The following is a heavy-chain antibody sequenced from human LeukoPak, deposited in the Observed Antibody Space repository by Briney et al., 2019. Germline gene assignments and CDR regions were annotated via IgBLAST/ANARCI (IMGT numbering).Heavy chain of an antibody. CDR1: GFIFNSYA. D-gene: IGHD3-22*01. CDR3: AKGGSGYLTSYYYYMDV. J-gene: IGHJ6*03. V-gene: IGHV3-33*06. Sequence: GGSLRLSCAASGFIFNSYAMHWVRQAPGNGLEWVAVIWYDGSNEDYADSVKGRFTISRDNSENTLYLHMNNLRAEDTAIYYCAKGGSGYLTSYYYYMDVWGKGTTVTVSS. CDR2: IWYDGSNE.